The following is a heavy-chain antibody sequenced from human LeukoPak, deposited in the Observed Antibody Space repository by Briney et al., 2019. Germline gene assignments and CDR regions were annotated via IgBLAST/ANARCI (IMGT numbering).Heavy chain of an antibody. V-gene: IGHV4-30-4*01. CDR3: AREEDDSSGYAH. CDR2: IYYSGST. CDR1: GGSISSGDYY. Sequence: SETLSLTCTVSGGSISSGDYYWSWIRQPPGKGLEWIGYIYYSGSTYYNPSLKSRVTISVDMSENQFSLKLSSVTAADTAVYYCAREEDDSSGYAHWGQGTLVTVSS. D-gene: IGHD3-22*01. J-gene: IGHJ4*02.